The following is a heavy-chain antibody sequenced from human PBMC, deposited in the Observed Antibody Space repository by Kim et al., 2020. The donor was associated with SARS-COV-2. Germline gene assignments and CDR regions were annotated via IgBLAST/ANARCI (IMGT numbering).Heavy chain of an antibody. CDR3: ARDLSRPKEPDAFDI. CDR1: GGSISSSSYY. CDR2: IYYSGST. D-gene: IGHD3-16*02. Sequence: SETLSLTCTVSGGSISSSSYYWGWIRQPPGKGLEWIGSIYYSGSTYYNPSLKSRVTISVDTSKNQFSLKLSSVTAADTAVYYCARDLSRPKEPDAFDIWGQGTMVTVSS. V-gene: IGHV4-39*07. J-gene: IGHJ3*02.